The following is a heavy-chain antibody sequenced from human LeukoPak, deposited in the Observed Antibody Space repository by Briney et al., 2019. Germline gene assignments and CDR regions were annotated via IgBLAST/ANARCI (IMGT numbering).Heavy chain of an antibody. V-gene: IGHV3-7*01. CDR2: IKESGSEK. CDR1: GGTFCNYL. D-gene: IGHD1-1*01. CDR3: ATGCGKKGRCTRGTCNNPEFDY. Sequence: GGSLRLSCAASGGTFCNYLMHWVRQAPGKGLEWVANIKESGSEKYYMDSVKGRFTISRDNAKDSLYLQMNSLRVEDTAMYYCATGCGKKGRCTRGTCNNPEFDYWGQGTLVTVSS. J-gene: IGHJ4*02.